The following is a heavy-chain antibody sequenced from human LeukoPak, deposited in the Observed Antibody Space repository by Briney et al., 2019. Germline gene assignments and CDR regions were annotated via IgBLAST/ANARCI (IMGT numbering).Heavy chain of an antibody. V-gene: IGHV1-18*04. D-gene: IGHD3-22*01. CDR1: GYTFVSYG. CDR3: ARDRGAYYYDSSGRYFDL. CDR2: ISVYNGDT. Sequence: ASVKVSCKASGYTFVSYGITWVRQAPGQGLEWMGWISVYNGDTKYAQNLQGRVTMTTDTSTSTAYMELRSLRSDDTAVYYCARDRGAYYYDSSGRYFDLWGRGTLVTVSS. J-gene: IGHJ2*01.